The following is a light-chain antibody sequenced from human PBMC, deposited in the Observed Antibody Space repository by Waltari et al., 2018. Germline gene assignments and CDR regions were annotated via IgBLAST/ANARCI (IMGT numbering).Light chain of an antibody. Sequence: EIVLTQSPGTLSLSPGERATLSCRASQRVSRTLAWSQQKPGQAPRLLIYDASIRATGIPDRFSGSGSGTDFSLTISRLEPGDFAVYYCQKYGTLPATFGQGTTVEIK. CDR2: DAS. J-gene: IGKJ1*01. CDR3: QKYGTLPAT. CDR1: QRVSRT. V-gene: IGKV3-20*01.